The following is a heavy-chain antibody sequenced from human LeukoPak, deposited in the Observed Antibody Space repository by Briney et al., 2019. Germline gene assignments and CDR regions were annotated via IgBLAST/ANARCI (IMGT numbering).Heavy chain of an antibody. J-gene: IGHJ4*02. Sequence: GRSLRLSCAPSAFTFSSYSMNSVRHAPGKGLEWVSSISSSSSYIYYADSVKGRFTISRDNAKNSLYLQMNSLRAEDTAVYYCARPYGDYLYYFDYWGQGTLVAVSS. CDR3: ARPYGDYLYYFDY. D-gene: IGHD4-17*01. CDR2: ISSSSSYI. V-gene: IGHV3-21*01. CDR1: AFTFSSYS.